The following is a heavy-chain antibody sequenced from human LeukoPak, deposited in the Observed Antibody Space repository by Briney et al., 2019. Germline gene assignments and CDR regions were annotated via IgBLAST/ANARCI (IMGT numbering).Heavy chain of an antibody. Sequence: SETLSLTCIVPGGSISSSSYYWAWIRQSPGKGLEWIGTFSSGGSAYYNPSLTSRVSISKDTSDNQFSLRLYSVTAADTAVYYCARKQTGTTYDVWGQGTLVTVSS. V-gene: IGHV4-39*07. CDR2: FSSGGSA. D-gene: IGHD1-7*01. J-gene: IGHJ4*02. CDR3: ARKQTGTTYDV. CDR1: GGSISSSSYY.